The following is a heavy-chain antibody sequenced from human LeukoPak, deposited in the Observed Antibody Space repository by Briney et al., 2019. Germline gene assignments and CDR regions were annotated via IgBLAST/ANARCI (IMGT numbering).Heavy chain of an antibody. CDR3: AKDTGYSSSWSPFDY. CDR1: GFTFDDYA. Sequence: GGSLRLSCAAPGFTFDDYAMHWVRQAPGKGLGWVSGISWNSGSIGYADSVKGRFTISRDNAKNSLYLQMNSLRAEDTALYYCAKDTGYSSSWSPFDYWGQGTLVTASS. D-gene: IGHD6-13*01. CDR2: ISWNSGSI. J-gene: IGHJ4*02. V-gene: IGHV3-9*01.